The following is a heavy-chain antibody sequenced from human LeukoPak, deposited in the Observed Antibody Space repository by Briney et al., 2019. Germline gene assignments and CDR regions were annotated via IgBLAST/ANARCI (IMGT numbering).Heavy chain of an antibody. J-gene: IGHJ4*02. D-gene: IGHD2-2*01. Sequence: KSSETLSLTCTVSGGSISSYYWSWIRQPPGKGLEWIGEINHSGSTNYNPSLKSRVTISVDTSKNQFSLKLSSVTAADTAVYYCARGGGCSSTSCYFPHDYWGQGTLVTVSS. CDR1: GGSISSYY. CDR2: INHSGST. V-gene: IGHV4-34*01. CDR3: ARGGGCSSTSCYFPHDY.